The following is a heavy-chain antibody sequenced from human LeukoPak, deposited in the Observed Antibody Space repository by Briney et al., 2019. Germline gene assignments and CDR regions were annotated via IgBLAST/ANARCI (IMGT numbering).Heavy chain of an antibody. Sequence: GGSLRLSCATSGFTFSSYAMSWVRQAPGKGLEWVSSIGGSGGSTYYADSVKGRFAISRDNSKNTLYLQMNSLRVEDTAVYYCAKDVSGSSSYPDPWGQGTLVTVSS. J-gene: IGHJ5*02. CDR3: AKDVSGSSSYPDP. D-gene: IGHD6-13*01. CDR2: IGGSGGST. V-gene: IGHV3-23*01. CDR1: GFTFSSYA.